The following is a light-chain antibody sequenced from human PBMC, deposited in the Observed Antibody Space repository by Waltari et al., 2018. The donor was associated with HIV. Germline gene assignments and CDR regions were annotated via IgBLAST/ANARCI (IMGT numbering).Light chain of an antibody. CDR2: LGS. J-gene: IGKJ5*01. V-gene: IGKV2-28*01. CDR3: RQALQLDLII. Sequence: DVVMTQSPLSLPVTSGAPASISCRSSQSLLNSNGFNYLDWYLQKPGQSPQLLIYLGSNRASGVPDRFSGSGSGTDFTLKSSRGEAEYVGVYYCRQALQLDLIIFRQGTRL. CDR1: QSLLNSNGFNY.